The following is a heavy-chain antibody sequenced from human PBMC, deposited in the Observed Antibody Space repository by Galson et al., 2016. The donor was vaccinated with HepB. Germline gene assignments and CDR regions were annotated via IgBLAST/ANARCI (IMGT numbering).Heavy chain of an antibody. D-gene: IGHD1-1*01. V-gene: IGHV3-23*01. CDR3: AKERLVRRIFDH. J-gene: IGHJ4*02. Sequence: SLRLSCAASGFAFSNFGLSWVRQAPGKGLEWVASISTRRTTYYSDSVQGRFTISRGNSNNTLYLQMNGLRAEDTAVYYCAKERLVRRIFDHWGQGTLVTVSS. CDR2: ISTRRTT. CDR1: GFAFSNFG.